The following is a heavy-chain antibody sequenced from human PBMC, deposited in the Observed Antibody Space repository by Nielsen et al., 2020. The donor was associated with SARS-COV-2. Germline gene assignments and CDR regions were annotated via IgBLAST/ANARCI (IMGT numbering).Heavy chain of an antibody. CDR1: GYIFTSYA. CDR2: IHAGNGNT. Sequence: ASAQVFCKASGYIFTSYAMHWVRQAPGQRLEWVGWIHAGNGNTQYSRKFQDRVTITRDTSASTVYMELSSLRSEDTAVYYCATPPDRYSSKFYYYYMDVWGKGTTVTVSS. V-gene: IGHV1-3*01. D-gene: IGHD6-13*01. J-gene: IGHJ6*03. CDR3: ATPPDRYSSKFYYYYMDV.